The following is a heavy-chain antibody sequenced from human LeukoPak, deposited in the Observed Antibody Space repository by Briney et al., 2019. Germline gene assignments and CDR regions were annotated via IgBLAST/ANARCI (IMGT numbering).Heavy chain of an antibody. CDR2: TYYRYKWYN. Sequence: SQTLSLTCAISGDSVSSSSAAWNWIRQSPSRGLEWLGRTYYRYKWYNDYAASVQSRMTVDPDTSKNQFSLHLESVTPDDTAVYYXAXERXLVRGARNDFDYWGQGTPVTVSS. V-gene: IGHV6-1*01. CDR3: AXERXLVRGARNDFDY. CDR1: GDSVSSSSAA. J-gene: IGHJ4*02. D-gene: IGHD3-10*01.